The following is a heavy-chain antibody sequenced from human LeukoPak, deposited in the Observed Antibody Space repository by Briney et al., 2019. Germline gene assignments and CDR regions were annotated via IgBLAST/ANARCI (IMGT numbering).Heavy chain of an antibody. D-gene: IGHD6-13*01. J-gene: IGHJ4*02. CDR2: IRYDGSNK. Sequence: GGSLRLSCAASGFTFSSYAMSWIRQAPGKGLEWVAFIRYDGSNKYYADSVKGRFTISRDNSKNTLYLQMNSLRAEDTAVYYCAKDRWQQLVDWFDYWGQGTLVTVSS. V-gene: IGHV3-30*02. CDR1: GFTFSSYA. CDR3: AKDRWQQLVDWFDY.